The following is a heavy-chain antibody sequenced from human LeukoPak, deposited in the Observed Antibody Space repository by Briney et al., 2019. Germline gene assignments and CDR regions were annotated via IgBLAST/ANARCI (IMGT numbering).Heavy chain of an antibody. CDR1: GGSFSGYY. D-gene: IGHD6-13*01. Sequence: PSETLSLTCAVYGGSFSGYYWGWIRQPPGKGLEWIGEINHSGGTNYNPSLKSRVTISVDTSKNQFSLKLSSVTAADTAVYYCARGRALTGYSSSCPHDYWGQGTLVTVSS. V-gene: IGHV4-34*01. J-gene: IGHJ4*02. CDR2: INHSGGT. CDR3: ARGRALTGYSSSCPHDY.